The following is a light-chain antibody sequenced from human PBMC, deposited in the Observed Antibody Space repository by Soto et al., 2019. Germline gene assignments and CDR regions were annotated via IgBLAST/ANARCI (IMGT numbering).Light chain of an antibody. J-gene: IGKJ5*01. Sequence: DIQMTQSPASLSSSVRERFTITCRASQGISSFLAWYQQKPGKAPKLLIYAASTLQSGVPSRFSGSGSGTDFTLTISSLQPEDFATYFCQQLNSYPITFGQGTRLEIK. V-gene: IGKV1-9*01. CDR1: QGISSF. CDR2: AAS. CDR3: QQLNSYPIT.